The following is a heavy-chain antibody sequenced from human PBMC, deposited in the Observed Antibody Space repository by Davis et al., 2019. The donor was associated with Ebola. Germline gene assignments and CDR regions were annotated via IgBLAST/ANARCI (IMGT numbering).Heavy chain of an antibody. D-gene: IGHD5-24*01. CDR2: MSGSSGST. V-gene: IGHV3-23*01. J-gene: IGHJ4*02. CDR3: AKWDGYGDY. Sequence: GESLKISCAASGFTLSTYGITWVRQAPGKGLEWVSGMSGSSGSTFYADSVKGRFTISRDDSKNTLYLQMNSLRAEDTAVYYCAKWDGYGDYWGQGTLVTVSS. CDR1: GFTLSTYG.